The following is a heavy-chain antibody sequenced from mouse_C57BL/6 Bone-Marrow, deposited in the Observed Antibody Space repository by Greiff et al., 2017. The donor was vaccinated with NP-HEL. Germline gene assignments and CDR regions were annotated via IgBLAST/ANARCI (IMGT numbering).Heavy chain of an antibody. CDR3: TTFTTVGGGYYFDY. CDR2: IDPENGDT. D-gene: IGHD1-1*01. Sequence: EVQLQQSGAELVRPGASVKLSCTASGFNIKDDYMHWVKQRPEQGLEWIGWIDPENGDTEYASKFQGKATLTADTSSNTAYLQLSSLTSEDTAVYYCTTFTTVGGGYYFDYWGQGTTLTVSS. J-gene: IGHJ2*01. V-gene: IGHV14-4*01. CDR1: GFNIKDDY.